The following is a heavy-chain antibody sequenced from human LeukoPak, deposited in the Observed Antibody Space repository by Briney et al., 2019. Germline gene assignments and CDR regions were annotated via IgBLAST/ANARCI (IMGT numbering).Heavy chain of an antibody. CDR3: AKKVADIVVVVAAWYFDL. D-gene: IGHD2-15*01. CDR1: GFTFSSYA. J-gene: IGHJ2*01. Sequence: GGSLRLSCAASGFTFSSYAMSWVRQAPGRGLEWVSAISGSGGSTYYADSVKGRFTISRDNSKNTLYLQMNSLRAEDTAVYYCAKKVADIVVVVAAWYFDLWGRGTLVTVSS. CDR2: ISGSGGST. V-gene: IGHV3-23*01.